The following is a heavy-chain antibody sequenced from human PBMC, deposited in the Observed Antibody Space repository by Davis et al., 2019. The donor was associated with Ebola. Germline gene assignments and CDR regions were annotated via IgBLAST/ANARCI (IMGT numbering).Heavy chain of an antibody. CDR2: IYNSGST. CDR3: ARDRGGYCSGGSCYSGGHYFDY. J-gene: IGHJ4*02. D-gene: IGHD2-15*01. Sequence: MPSETLSLTCTVSGASISSSSYYWCWIRQPPGKGLAWIGSIYNSGSTYYNPSLEGRVTISVDTSKNQFSLKLSSVTAADTAVYYCARDRGGYCSGGSCYSGGHYFDYWGQGTLVTVSS. CDR1: GASISSSSYY. V-gene: IGHV4-39*07.